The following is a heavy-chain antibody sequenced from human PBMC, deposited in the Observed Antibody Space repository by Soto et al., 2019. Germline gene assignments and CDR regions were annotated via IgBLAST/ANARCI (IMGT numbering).Heavy chain of an antibody. CDR2: IYHSGST. CDR1: GGSISSSNW. J-gene: IGHJ6*02. D-gene: IGHD3-3*01. V-gene: IGHV4-4*02. Sequence: SETLSLTCAVSGGSISSSNWWSWVRQPPGKGLEWIGEIYHSGSTNYNPSLKSRVTISVDKSKNQFSLKLSSVTAADTAVYYCASRDFWSGYSTDVWGQGTTVTVSS. CDR3: ASRDFWSGYSTDV.